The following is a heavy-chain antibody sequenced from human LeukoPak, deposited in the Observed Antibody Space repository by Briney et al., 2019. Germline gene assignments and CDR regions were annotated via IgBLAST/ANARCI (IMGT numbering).Heavy chain of an antibody. CDR2: IYSGGDS. CDR3: TRSIGWDYIDNGYRMDV. CDR1: GFTVSSNY. V-gene: IGHV3-66*01. D-gene: IGHD4-11*01. J-gene: IGHJ6*02. Sequence: PGGSLRLSCAASGFTVSSNYMSWVRQAPGKGLEWVSVIYSGGDSYYADSVKGRFTISRDNSKNILYFQMNSLSAEDTAVYYCTRSIGWDYIDNGYRMDVWCQGTTVTVS.